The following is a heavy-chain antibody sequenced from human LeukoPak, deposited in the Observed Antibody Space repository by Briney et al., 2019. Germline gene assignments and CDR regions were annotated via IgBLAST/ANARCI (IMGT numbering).Heavy chain of an antibody. J-gene: IGHJ4*02. Sequence: ASVKVSCKASGYTFTSYGISWVCPAPGQGLGWMGWISAYNGNTYYVQKLQGRGTMTTDTSTSTPYMELRSLRSDDTAVSYCATSGAAQEMRPEAAAGYWGPGTLVTVSS. CDR1: GYTFTSYG. V-gene: IGHV1-18*01. D-gene: IGHD6-13*01. CDR3: ATSGAAQEMRPEAAAGY. CDR2: ISAYNGNT.